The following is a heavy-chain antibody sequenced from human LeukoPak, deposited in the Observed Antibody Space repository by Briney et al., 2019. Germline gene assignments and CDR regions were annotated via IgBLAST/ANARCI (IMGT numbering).Heavy chain of an antibody. CDR2: IREDGTEK. Sequence: PGGSLRLSCTASGFTFSGAWMTWVRQAPGKGLEWVANIREDGTEKNYVDSVKGRFTTSRDNAKNSLFLQMSNLRDDDTAIYYCARHVGISFWGQGTLVTVSS. CDR3: ARHVGISF. V-gene: IGHV3-7*01. CDR1: GFTFSGAW. J-gene: IGHJ4*02. D-gene: IGHD7-27*01.